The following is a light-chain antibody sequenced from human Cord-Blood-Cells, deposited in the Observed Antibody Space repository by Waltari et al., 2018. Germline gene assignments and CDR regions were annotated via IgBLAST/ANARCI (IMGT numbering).Light chain of an antibody. CDR1: SSDVGSSNL. Sequence: QSALTQPASVSGSPGQSITISCTGTSSDVGSSNLVPWYQQHPGKAPKLMIYEGRKRPSGVSNRFSGSKSGNTASLTISGLQAEDEADYYCCSYAGSSTWVFGGGTKLTVL. CDR3: CSYAGSSTWV. V-gene: IGLV2-23*01. J-gene: IGLJ3*02. CDR2: EGR.